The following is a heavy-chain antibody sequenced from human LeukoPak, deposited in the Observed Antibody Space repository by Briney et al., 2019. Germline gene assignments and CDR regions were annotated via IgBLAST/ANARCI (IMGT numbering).Heavy chain of an antibody. V-gene: IGHV4-31*03. Sequence: TLSPTCNFPGCPIRRWGYYLNWVPQPPGKGLEGVGYIYYSGSTYYNPSLKSRVTISVDTSKNQFSLKLSSVTAADTAVYYCARDRIAAAGNGFDYWGQGTLVTVSS. D-gene: IGHD6-13*01. CDR3: ARDRIAAAGNGFDY. CDR2: IYYSGST. CDR1: GCPIRRWGYY. J-gene: IGHJ4*02.